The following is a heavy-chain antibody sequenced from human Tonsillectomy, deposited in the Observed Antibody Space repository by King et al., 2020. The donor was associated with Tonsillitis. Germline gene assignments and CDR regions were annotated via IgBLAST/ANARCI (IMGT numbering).Heavy chain of an antibody. Sequence: GQLVQSGAEVKRPGSSVKVSYKASGGTFSSYAINWVRQAPGQGLEWMGGIIPIFGSTNIAQKFQGRVTFTADESTSTVYMQLTSLTSDDTAVYYCARTRYSSGWSFDYGGQGILVRVSS. CDR1: GGTFSSYA. J-gene: IGHJ4*02. D-gene: IGHD6-19*01. CDR2: IIPIFGST. V-gene: IGHV1-69*01. CDR3: ARTRYSSGWSFDY.